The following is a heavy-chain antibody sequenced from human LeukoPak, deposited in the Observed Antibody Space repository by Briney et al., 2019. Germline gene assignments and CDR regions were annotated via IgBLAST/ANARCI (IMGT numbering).Heavy chain of an antibody. D-gene: IGHD3-10*01. CDR1: GVSITHY. Sequence: KPSETLSLTCTVSGVSITHYWGWIRQPPGKGLEWIGSFYYSGNTYYNSSLESRVTISVDTSKNQFSLKLTSVTAADTAVYYCARGLPIISMLRGVKPSVMFDSWGQGTLVTVSS. CDR2: FYYSGNT. J-gene: IGHJ5*01. CDR3: ARGLPIISMLRGVKPSVMFDS. V-gene: IGHV4-39*01.